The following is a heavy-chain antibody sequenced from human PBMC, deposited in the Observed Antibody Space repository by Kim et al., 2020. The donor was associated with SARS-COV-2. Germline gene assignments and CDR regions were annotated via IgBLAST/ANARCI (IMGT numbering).Heavy chain of an antibody. V-gene: IGHV1-69*13. CDR1: GGTFSSYA. CDR3: ARDARTSAHGYCSGGSCYG. Sequence: SVKVSCKASGGTFSSYAISWVRQAPGQGLEWMGGIIPIFGTANYAQKFQGRVTITADESTSTAYMELSNLRSEDTAVYYCARDARTSAHGYCSGGSCYGWGQGTLVTVSS. D-gene: IGHD2-15*01. J-gene: IGHJ4*02. CDR2: IIPIFGTA.